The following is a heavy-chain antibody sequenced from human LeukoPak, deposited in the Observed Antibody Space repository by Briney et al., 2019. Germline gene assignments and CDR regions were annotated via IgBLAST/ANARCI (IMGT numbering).Heavy chain of an antibody. CDR1: GGFFRLCY. Sequence: ADTLSLICTVSGGFFRLCYWRWIRQPSGKGLVCVGDMYYSGSTNYNHSLKSRVTISVDTSKNQFSLKLSSVTAADTPVYYCARETRLDYVWGSYRYFAFDIWGQGTMVTVFS. J-gene: IGHJ3*02. CDR2: MYYSGST. V-gene: IGHV4-59*13. D-gene: IGHD3-16*02. CDR3: ARETRLDYVWGSYRYFAFDI.